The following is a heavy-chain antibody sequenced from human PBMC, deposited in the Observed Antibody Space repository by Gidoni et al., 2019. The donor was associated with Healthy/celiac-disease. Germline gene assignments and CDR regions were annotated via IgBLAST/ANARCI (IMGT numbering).Heavy chain of an antibody. V-gene: IGHV1-69*08. D-gene: IGHD6-13*01. CDR2: IIPILGIA. Sequence: QVQLAQSGAEAKKPGSSVKVSCKASGGPFSRYTISWVRQAPGQGLEWMGRIIPILGIANYAQKFQGRVTITADKSTSTAYMELSSLRSEDTAVYYCARDRGQQLVPRYYYYGMDVWGQGTTVTVSS. J-gene: IGHJ6*02. CDR3: ARDRGQQLVPRYYYYGMDV. CDR1: GGPFSRYT.